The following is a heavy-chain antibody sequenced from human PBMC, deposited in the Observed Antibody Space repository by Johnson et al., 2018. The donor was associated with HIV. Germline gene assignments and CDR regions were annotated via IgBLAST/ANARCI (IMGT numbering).Heavy chain of an antibody. J-gene: IGHJ3*02. CDR1: GFTFDDYA. CDR3: ARRFFPGITVALDAFDI. D-gene: IGHD6-19*01. V-gene: IGHV3-9*01. Sequence: VQLVESGGGLVQPGRSLRLSCAASGFTFDDYAMHWVRQAPGKGLAWVSGISWNSGSIGYADSVTGRFTISRDNAQNSLYLQMNSLRAEDTAVYYCARRFFPGITVALDAFDIWGQGTMVTVSS. CDR2: ISWNSGSI.